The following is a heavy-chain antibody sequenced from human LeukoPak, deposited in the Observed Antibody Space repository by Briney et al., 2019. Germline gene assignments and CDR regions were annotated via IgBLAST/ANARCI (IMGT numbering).Heavy chain of an antibody. J-gene: IGHJ3*01. CDR3: ARDLGGASDSCYSDAFDV. CDR1: GDRVSSNTAA. Sequence: SQTLSLTCAISGDRVSSNTAAWNWIRQSPSRGLEWLGRTYFRSKWYNDYAVSVKSRITINPDTSKNQVSLQLNSVTPDDTAVYFCARDLGGASDSCYSDAFDVWGQGTKVTVSS. CDR2: TYFRSKWYN. V-gene: IGHV6-1*01. D-gene: IGHD3-22*01.